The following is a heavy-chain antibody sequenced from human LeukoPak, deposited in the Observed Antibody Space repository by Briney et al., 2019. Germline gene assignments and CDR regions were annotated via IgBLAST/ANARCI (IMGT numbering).Heavy chain of an antibody. D-gene: IGHD1-26*01. CDR1: GFAFSSYS. V-gene: IGHV3-21*01. Sequence: GGSLRLSCAASGFAFSSYSMNWVRQAPGRGLEWVSSISTSSIYIYYADSVKGRFTVSRDNAKKSLYLQVNSLRAEDTAVYYCARGAINSGSYDAYFDYWGQGTLVTVSS. J-gene: IGHJ4*02. CDR3: ARGAINSGSYDAYFDY. CDR2: ISTSSIYI.